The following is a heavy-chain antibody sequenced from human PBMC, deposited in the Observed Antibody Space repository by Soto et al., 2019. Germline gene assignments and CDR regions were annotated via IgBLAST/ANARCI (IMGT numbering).Heavy chain of an antibody. CDR1: GYSFSNKW. CDR2: VYPGDSDT. J-gene: IGHJ6*02. CDR3: ARQPVMDF. V-gene: IGHV5-51*01. Sequence: GESLKISCQGSGYSFSNKWIGWVRQMPGKGLEWMGMVYPGDSDTRYSPSFQGQVTISADKSINTAYLQWSSLKASDTAIYYCARQPVMDFWGQGTTVTVSS.